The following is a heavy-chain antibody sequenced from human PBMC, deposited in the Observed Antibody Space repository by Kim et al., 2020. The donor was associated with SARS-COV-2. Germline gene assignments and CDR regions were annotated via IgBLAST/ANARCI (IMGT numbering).Heavy chain of an antibody. CDR3: AKGSGRGEDFDY. V-gene: IGHV3-23*01. Sequence: YYAASVKGRFTISRDNSKNTLYLQMNTLRAEDTAVYYCAKGSGRGEDFDYWGQGTLVTVSS. D-gene: IGHD1-26*01. J-gene: IGHJ4*02.